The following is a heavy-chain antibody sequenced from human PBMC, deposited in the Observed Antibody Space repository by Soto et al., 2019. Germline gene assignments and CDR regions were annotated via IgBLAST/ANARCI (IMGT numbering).Heavy chain of an antibody. J-gene: IGHJ4*02. Sequence: LRLSCIPSGFIFSAYGIHWVRQGPGKGLEWIAGLTSSGHAFYVDSVKGRFTAYRDNSENTLYLQMESLGVEDTATYYCSKDPDHYDDSGYSWGQGTLVTVSS. CDR1: GFIFSAYG. V-gene: IGHV3-NL1*01. CDR2: LTSSGHA. CDR3: SKDPDHYDDSGYS. D-gene: IGHD3-22*01.